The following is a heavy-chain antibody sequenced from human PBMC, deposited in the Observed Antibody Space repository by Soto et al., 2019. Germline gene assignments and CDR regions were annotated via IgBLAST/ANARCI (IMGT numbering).Heavy chain of an antibody. Sequence: EVLLVGSGGGLVQPGGSLKLSCEASGFVFKDSSIPWVRQASGKGLEWVGRIRDRAYNYATAYAASVKGRFTISIDDSNNKSYLQMDSLKTEDTAIYYCTRLISAAQDYWGQGTLVTVSS. D-gene: IGHD3-10*01. CDR3: TRLISAAQDY. V-gene: IGHV3-73*01. J-gene: IGHJ4*02. CDR2: IRDRAYNYAT. CDR1: GFVFKDSS.